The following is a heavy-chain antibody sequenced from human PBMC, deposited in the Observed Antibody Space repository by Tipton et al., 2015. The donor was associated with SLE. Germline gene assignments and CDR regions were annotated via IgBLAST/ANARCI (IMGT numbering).Heavy chain of an antibody. CDR2: IYYSGST. Sequence: TLSLTCTVSGGSISSGDHYWSWIRQPPGKGLEWIGYIYYSGSTNYNPSLKSRATISVDTSKNQFSLKLGSVTAADTAVYYCARDQWEVDAFDIWGQGTMVTSLQ. J-gene: IGHJ3*02. V-gene: IGHV4-61*08. CDR1: GGSISSGDHY. CDR3: ARDQWEVDAFDI. D-gene: IGHD1-26*01.